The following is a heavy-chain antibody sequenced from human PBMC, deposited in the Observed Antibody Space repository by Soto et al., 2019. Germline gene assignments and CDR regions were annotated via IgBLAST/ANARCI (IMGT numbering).Heavy chain of an antibody. CDR1: GYTFTSYA. Sequence: QGQLVQSGAEVKKPGASVKVSCKASGYTFTSYAMHWVRQAPGQRLEWMGWINAGNGNTKYSQKFQGRVTITRDTSASTAYMELSSLRSEDTAVYYCARDRAYSSSSWWFDPWGQGTLVTVSS. J-gene: IGHJ5*02. CDR3: ARDRAYSSSSWWFDP. V-gene: IGHV1-3*01. D-gene: IGHD6-6*01. CDR2: INAGNGNT.